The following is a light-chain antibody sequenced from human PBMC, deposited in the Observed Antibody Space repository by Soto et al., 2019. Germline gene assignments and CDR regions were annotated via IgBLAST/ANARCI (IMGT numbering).Light chain of an antibody. V-gene: IGLV2-18*02. J-gene: IGLJ2*01. CDR2: EVS. CDR1: SSDVGTYDR. CDR3: SSFTSDTTRV. Sequence: QSALTQPPSVSGSPGQSVAISCTGTSSDVGTYDRVSWYQQPPGTAPKLIIYEVSDRPSGVPDRFSGSKSDNTASLTISGLQAEDEADYYCSSFTSDTTRVFGGGTKLTVL.